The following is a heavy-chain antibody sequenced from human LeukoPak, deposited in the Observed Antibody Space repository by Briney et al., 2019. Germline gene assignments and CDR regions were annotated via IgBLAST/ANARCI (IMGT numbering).Heavy chain of an antibody. CDR3: VRERSWYAYSDSDAFDI. J-gene: IGHJ3*02. V-gene: IGHV3-21*01. CDR2: ISSSSSCI. CDR1: GFTFSSYS. Sequence: GGSLRLSCAASGFTFSSYSMNWVRQAPGKGLEWVSSISSSSSCIYYADSVKGRFTISRDNAKNSLYLQMNSLRAEDTAVYYCVRERSWYAYSDSDAFDIWGQGTMVTVSS. D-gene: IGHD6-13*01.